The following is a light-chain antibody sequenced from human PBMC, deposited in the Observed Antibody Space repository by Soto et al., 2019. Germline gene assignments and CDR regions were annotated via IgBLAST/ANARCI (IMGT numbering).Light chain of an antibody. CDR1: SSDVGGYNF. CDR2: EVR. J-gene: IGLJ2*01. V-gene: IGLV2-8*01. CDR3: SSYAGRNTVV. Sequence: QSALTQPPSASGSPGQSVTISCTGTSSDVGGYNFVSWYQQHPGTAPKLMISEVRRWPSGVPDRFSGSKSGNTASLTVSGLQAEDEADYYCSSYAGRNTVVFGGGTKVTVL.